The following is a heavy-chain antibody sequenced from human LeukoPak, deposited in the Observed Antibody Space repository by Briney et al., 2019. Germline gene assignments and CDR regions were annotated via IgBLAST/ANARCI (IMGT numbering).Heavy chain of an antibody. J-gene: IGHJ4*02. V-gene: IGHV3-11*01. CDR1: GLTLTDYY. D-gene: IGHD5-24*01. CDR2: ISSSGDTI. Sequence: PGGSLRLSCAASGLTLTDYYMSWIRQAPGKGLEGVSYISSSGDTIYYADSVKGRFTISRDNAKNSLYLQMNSLRAEDTAVYYCATNDGYNYYFDYWGQGTLVTVSS. CDR3: ATNDGYNYYFDY.